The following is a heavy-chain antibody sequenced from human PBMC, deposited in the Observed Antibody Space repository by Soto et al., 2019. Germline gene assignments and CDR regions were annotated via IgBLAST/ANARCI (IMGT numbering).Heavy chain of an antibody. V-gene: IGHV4-39*01. J-gene: IGHJ3*01. CDR2: ISHTGTA. D-gene: IGHD2-8*01. CDR3: ARLAYDANGLNVYGDDAFDL. CDR1: GGSISDNDYY. Sequence: SETLSHTCTVSGGSISDNDYYWRWIRQPPGQGLEWIGTISHTGTAYYNPSLESRVAVSVGTSENQFSLNLSSVTAADTAVYYCARLAYDANGLNVYGDDAFDLWGQGTMVT.